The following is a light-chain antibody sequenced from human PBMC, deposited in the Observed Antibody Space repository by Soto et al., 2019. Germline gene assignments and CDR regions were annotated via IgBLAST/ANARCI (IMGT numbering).Light chain of an antibody. CDR2: GAS. CDR3: QQSSTTPLT. Sequence: DIQMTQSPSSLSSSVGDRVTITCRASQTINNYLNWYQQKPGKAPKLLISGASSLQSGVPSRFRGSGSGTTFTLNISNMEPEDVATYYCQQSSTTPLTFGGGTKVEI. CDR1: QTINNY. J-gene: IGKJ4*01. V-gene: IGKV1-39*01.